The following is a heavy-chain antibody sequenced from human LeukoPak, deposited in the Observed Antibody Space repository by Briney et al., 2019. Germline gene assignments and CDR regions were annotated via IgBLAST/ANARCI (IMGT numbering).Heavy chain of an antibody. CDR1: GFTFSSYA. CDR3: ARHKNSGTSYLDWFDP. V-gene: IGHV3-74*01. D-gene: IGHD1-26*01. J-gene: IGHJ5*02. CDR2: INSDGSIT. Sequence: GGSLRLSCAASGFTFSSYAMSWVRQAPGKGLEWVSRINSDGSITNYADSVKGRFTISRDNAKNTLYLQMNSLRAEDTAVYYCARHKNSGTSYLDWFDPWGQGTLVTVSS.